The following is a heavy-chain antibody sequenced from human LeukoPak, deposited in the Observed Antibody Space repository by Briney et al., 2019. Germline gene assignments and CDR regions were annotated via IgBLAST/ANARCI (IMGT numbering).Heavy chain of an antibody. CDR3: ARTTEGGYSYGSFYYYYMDV. J-gene: IGHJ6*03. Sequence: SETLSLTCTVSGGSISTYYWSWIRQPPGKGLEWIGYISDSGIANYNPSLKSRVTMPVDTSKNQFSLKLSFVTAADTAVYYCARTTEGGYSYGSFYYYYMDVWGKGATVTISS. CDR2: ISDSGIA. V-gene: IGHV4-59*01. D-gene: IGHD5-18*01. CDR1: GGSISTYY.